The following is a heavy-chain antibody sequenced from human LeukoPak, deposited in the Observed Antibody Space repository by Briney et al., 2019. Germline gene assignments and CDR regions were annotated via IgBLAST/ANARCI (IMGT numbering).Heavy chain of an antibody. Sequence: SETLSLTCTVSGYSISSGYYWGWIRQPPGKGLEWIGYIYYSGSTNYNPSLKSRVTISVDTSKNQFSLKLSSVTAADTAVYYCAREGSSGWYGAFDIWGQGTMVTVSS. CDR2: IYYSGST. CDR3: AREGSSGWYGAFDI. V-gene: IGHV4-38-2*02. CDR1: GYSISSGYY. D-gene: IGHD6-19*01. J-gene: IGHJ3*02.